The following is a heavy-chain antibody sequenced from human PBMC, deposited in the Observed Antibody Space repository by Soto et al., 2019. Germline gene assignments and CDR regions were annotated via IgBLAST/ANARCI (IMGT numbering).Heavy chain of an antibody. CDR3: ASYKRLIVDY. CDR2: IYYSGST. J-gene: IGHJ4*02. CDR1: GGSISSGDYY. Sequence: SETLSLTCSVSGGSISSGDYYWNWIRQPPGKGLEWIGHIYYSGSTYYNSSLKSRVTISVDTSKNQFSLRLSSVTAADTAVYYFASYKRLIVDYWGRGTLVTVSS. D-gene: IGHD3-22*01. V-gene: IGHV4-30-4*01.